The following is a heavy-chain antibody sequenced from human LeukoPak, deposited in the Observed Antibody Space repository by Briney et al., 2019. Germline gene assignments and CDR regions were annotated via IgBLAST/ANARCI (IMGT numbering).Heavy chain of an antibody. CDR2: IGTAGDT. V-gene: IGHV3-13*01. CDR1: GFTFSSCD. D-gene: IGHD3-9*01. Sequence: GGSLRLSCAASGFTFSSCDMHWVRQATGKGLEWVSAIGTAGDTYYPGSVKGRFTISRENAKNSLYLQMNSLRAGDTAVYYCASMDILTGRYYWGQGTLVTVSS. CDR3: ASMDILTGRYY. J-gene: IGHJ4*02.